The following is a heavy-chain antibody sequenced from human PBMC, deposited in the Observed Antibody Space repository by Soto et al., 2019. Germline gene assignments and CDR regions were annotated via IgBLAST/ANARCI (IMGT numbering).Heavy chain of an antibody. V-gene: IGHV1-69*12. CDR2: IIPIFGTT. J-gene: IGHJ6*02. CDR3: ARGTVTGSEYNYHYYGMDV. D-gene: IGHD1-1*01. CDR1: GGTFRSYA. Sequence: QVQLVQSGAEVKKPGSSVKVSCKASGGTFRSYALDWVRQAPGQGHEWMGGIIPIFGTTNYAQKLQGRVKLAADESTRTAYMELSTLTSADTAGYNCARGTVTGSEYNYHYYGMDVWGQGTKVTVSS.